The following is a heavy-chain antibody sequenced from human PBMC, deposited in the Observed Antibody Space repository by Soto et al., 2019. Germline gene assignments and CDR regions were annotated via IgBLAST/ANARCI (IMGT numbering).Heavy chain of an antibody. V-gene: IGHV4-34*01. D-gene: IGHD1-26*01. CDR3: ARNSGSFDY. J-gene: IGHJ4*02. CDR1: GGSFSGYY. Sequence: QVQLQQWGAGLFKPSETLSLTCAVYGGSFSGYYWSWIRQPPGKGLEWIGEINHSGSTNYKPSLKSRVTISVDPSKNQFSLKLSSVTAADTAVYYCARNSGSFDYWGQGTLVTVSS. CDR2: INHSGST.